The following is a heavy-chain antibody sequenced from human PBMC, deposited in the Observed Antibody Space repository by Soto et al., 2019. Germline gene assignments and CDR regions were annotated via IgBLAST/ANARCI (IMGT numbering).Heavy chain of an antibody. CDR1: GGSISSSSSY. J-gene: IGHJ4*02. Sequence: QLQLQESGPGLVKPSETLSLTCTVSGGSISSSSSYWGWIRQPPGKGLEWIGSISYSGGTYYNPSLKSRVTLDVDTSRNQFSLKLNSVSAADTAVYYCARGHGGITVFGAPGHFDYWGQGTLVTVSS. D-gene: IGHD3-3*01. V-gene: IGHV4-39*01. CDR2: ISYSGGT. CDR3: ARGHGGITVFGAPGHFDY.